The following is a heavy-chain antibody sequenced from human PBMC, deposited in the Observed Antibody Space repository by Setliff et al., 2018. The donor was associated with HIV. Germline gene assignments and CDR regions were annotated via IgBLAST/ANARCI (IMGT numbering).Heavy chain of an antibody. D-gene: IGHD3-16*01. V-gene: IGHV7-4-1*02. Sequence: ASVKVSCKASGYRITKNALNWVRQAPGQGLEWMGWINTNTGNPTYVQGFTERFVFSLDTSVSTAYLEIRSLKPEDTAVYYCARALSAWGGYGPWGQGTLVTVSS. CDR3: ARALSAWGGYGP. CDR2: INTNTGNP. J-gene: IGHJ5*02. CDR1: GYRITKNA.